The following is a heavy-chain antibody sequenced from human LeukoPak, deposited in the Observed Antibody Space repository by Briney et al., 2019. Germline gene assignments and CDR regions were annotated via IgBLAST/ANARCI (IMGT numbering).Heavy chain of an antibody. CDR1: GYTFTGYY. V-gene: IGHV1-2*02. D-gene: IGHD6-13*01. J-gene: IGHJ5*02. Sequence: ASVKVSCKASGYTFTGYYMHWARQAPGQGLEWMGWINPNSGGTNYAQKFQGRVTMTRDTSISTAYMELSRLRSDDTAVYYCARDLGSSWYWFDPWGQGTLVTSPQ. CDR2: INPNSGGT. CDR3: ARDLGSSWYWFDP.